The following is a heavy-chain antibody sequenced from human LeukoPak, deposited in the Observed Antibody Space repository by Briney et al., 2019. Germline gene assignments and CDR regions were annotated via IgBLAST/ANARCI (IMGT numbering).Heavy chain of an antibody. V-gene: IGHV3-23*01. Sequence: SGVSLRLSCAASGFTFSSYAMSWVRQAPGKGLEWVSAISGTGGSTYYADSVKGRVTISRDNSKNTLYLQMNSLRAEDTAIYYCAKLLSYHYYGMDVWGQGTTVTVSS. CDR1: GFTFSSYA. CDR3: AKLLSYHYYGMDV. J-gene: IGHJ6*02. CDR2: ISGTGGST.